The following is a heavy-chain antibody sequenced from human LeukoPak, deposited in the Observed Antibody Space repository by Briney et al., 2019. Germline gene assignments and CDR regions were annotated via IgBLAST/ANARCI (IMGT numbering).Heavy chain of an antibody. CDR1: GFTLISYW. CDR3: ARGFGSGSLLPFDY. V-gene: IGHV3-74*01. CDR2: IEGDGRTT. J-gene: IGHJ4*02. D-gene: IGHD3-10*01. Sequence: PGGSLRLSCAASGFTLISYWMHWVRQEPGKGLAWVSRIEGDGRTTSYADSVKGRFTISRDNAKNTLYLQMNSLRAEDTAVYYCARGFGSGSLLPFDYWGQGTLVTVSS.